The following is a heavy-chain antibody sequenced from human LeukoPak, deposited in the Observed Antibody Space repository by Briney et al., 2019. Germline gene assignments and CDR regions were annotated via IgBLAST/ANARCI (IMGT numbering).Heavy chain of an antibody. V-gene: IGHV3-7*01. CDR3: ARVAVAGTGM. CDR1: AFIFSGHW. Sequence: GGSLRLSCEGSAFIFSGHWMNWVRQTPGKGLEWVASIKEDGSERQYVDSVKGRFTISRDNAKNSLYLQMNSLRDEDTAVYYCARVAVAGTGMWGQGTLVTVSS. CDR2: IKEDGSER. J-gene: IGHJ4*02. D-gene: IGHD6-19*01.